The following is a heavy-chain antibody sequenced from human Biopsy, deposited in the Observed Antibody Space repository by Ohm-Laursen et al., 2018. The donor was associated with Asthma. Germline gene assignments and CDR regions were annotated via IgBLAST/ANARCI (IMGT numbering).Heavy chain of an antibody. CDR2: MYAGGSR. CDR3: ARGDSSGWSHYYFDY. Sequence: GSLRLSCAASGVNVTNNYMTWVRQAPGKGLEWVSIMYAGGSRFYADRAKGRFTISRDNSKNTLYLQMDSLRAEDTAVYYCARGDSSGWSHYYFDYWGQGTLVTVSS. J-gene: IGHJ4*02. D-gene: IGHD6-19*01. V-gene: IGHV3-53*01. CDR1: GVNVTNNY.